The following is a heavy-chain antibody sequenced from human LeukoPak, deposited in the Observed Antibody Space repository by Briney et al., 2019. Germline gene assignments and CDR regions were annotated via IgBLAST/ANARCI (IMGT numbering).Heavy chain of an antibody. CDR2: IYYSGST. CDR3: ARETYYSGMDV. CDR1: GGSISSYY. V-gene: IGHV4-59*01. Sequence: SETLSLTCIVSGGSISSYYWSWIRQPPGTGLKWIGYIYYSGSTNYNPSLESRVTMSVDTSKNQVSLKLSSVTAADTAVFYCARETYYSGMDVWGQGTTVTVSS. J-gene: IGHJ6*02.